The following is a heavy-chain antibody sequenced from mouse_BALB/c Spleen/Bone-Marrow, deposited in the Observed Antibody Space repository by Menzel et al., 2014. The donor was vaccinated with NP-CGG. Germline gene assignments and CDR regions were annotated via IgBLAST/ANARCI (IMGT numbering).Heavy chain of an antibody. CDR2: IHYSGST. CDR1: GYSITSGYS. CDR3: ARSTTVVVDY. V-gene: IGHV3-1*02. J-gene: IGHJ2*01. Sequence: EVQLQQSGPDLVKLSQSLSLTCTVTGYSITSGYSSHWILQFPGNKLEWMGYIHYSGSTNYNPSLKSRISITRDTSKNQFFLQLNSVTTEDTATYYCARSTTVVVDYWGQGTTLTVSS. D-gene: IGHD1-1*01.